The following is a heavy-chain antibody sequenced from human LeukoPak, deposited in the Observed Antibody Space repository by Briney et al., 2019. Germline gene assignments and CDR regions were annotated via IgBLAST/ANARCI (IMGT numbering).Heavy chain of an antibody. V-gene: IGHV3-53*01. CDR2: IYSGGTI. CDR1: GFTFSDYY. Sequence: AGGSLRLSCAASGFTFSDYYMSWIRQAPGKGLEWVSVIYSGGTIRYADSVKGRFTFSRDNFKDTLNLQMNSLRADDTAVYYCVRAVHHNFYSDSSGYYGDAFDVWGQGTVVTVSS. D-gene: IGHD3-22*01. J-gene: IGHJ3*01. CDR3: VRAVHHNFYSDSSGYYGDAFDV.